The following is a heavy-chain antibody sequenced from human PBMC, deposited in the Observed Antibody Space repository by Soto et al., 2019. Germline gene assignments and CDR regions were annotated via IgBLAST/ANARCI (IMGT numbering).Heavy chain of an antibody. CDR2: IYHSGST. CDR1: GGSISSGGYS. D-gene: IGHD1-26*01. Sequence: SETLSLTCAVSGGSISSGGYSWSWIRQPPGKGLEWIGYIYHSGSTYYNPSLKSRVTISVDRSKNQFSLKLSSVTAADTAVYYCARSPGMGGPQWELDYWGQGTLVTVSS. V-gene: IGHV4-30-2*01. CDR3: ARSPGMGGPQWELDY. J-gene: IGHJ4*02.